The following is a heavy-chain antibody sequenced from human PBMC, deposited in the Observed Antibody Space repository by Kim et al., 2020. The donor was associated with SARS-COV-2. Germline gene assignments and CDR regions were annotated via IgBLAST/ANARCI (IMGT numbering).Heavy chain of an antibody. V-gene: IGHV3-23*01. CDR2: ISDGGVRT. J-gene: IGHJ4*02. CDR3: EASDY. Sequence: ISDGGVRTHYAESVKGRFTSSRDNAKSTLFLHMNSLRAEDTAVYYCEASDYWGQGSLVTVSS.